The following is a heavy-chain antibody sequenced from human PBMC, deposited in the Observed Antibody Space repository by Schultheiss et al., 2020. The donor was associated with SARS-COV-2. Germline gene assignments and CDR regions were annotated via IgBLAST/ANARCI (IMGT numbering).Heavy chain of an antibody. J-gene: IGHJ5*02. Sequence: SVKVSCKASGGTFSSYAISWVRQAPGQGLEWMGGIIPIFGTANYAQKFQGRVTITADESKSTAYMELSSLRSEDTAVYYCARGGVGATFRFDPWGQGTLVTVS. CDR3: ARGGVGATFRFDP. CDR1: GGTFSSYA. CDR2: IIPIFGTA. V-gene: IGHV1-69*13. D-gene: IGHD1-26*01.